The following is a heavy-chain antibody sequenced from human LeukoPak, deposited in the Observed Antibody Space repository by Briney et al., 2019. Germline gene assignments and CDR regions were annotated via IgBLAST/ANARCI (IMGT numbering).Heavy chain of an antibody. CDR2: IRNNGTNI. CDR3: ARDGDYGDYVAGYDY. D-gene: IGHD4-17*01. V-gene: IGHV3-48*01. J-gene: IGHJ4*02. Sequence: GGSLRLSCAASGFTFSSYCMSWVRQAPGKGLEWVSYIRNNGTNIYYADSVKGRFTISRDNAKHSLYLQMNSLRAEDTAVSYWARDGDYGDYVAGYDYWGQGTLVTVCS. CDR1: GFTFSSYC.